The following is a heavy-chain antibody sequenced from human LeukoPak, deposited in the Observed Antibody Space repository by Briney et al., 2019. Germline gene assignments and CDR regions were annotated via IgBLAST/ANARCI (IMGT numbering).Heavy chain of an antibody. CDR2: IIPIFGTA. CDR3: ARDYPGITIFGVVNSYYYYYYYMDV. CDR1: GGTFSSYA. D-gene: IGHD3-3*01. J-gene: IGHJ6*03. V-gene: IGHV1-69*05. Sequence: ASVKVSCKASGGTFSSYAISWVRQAPGQGLEWMGRIIPIFGTANYAQKLQGRVTMTTDTSTSTAYMELRSLRSDDTAVYYCARDYPGITIFGVVNSYYYYYYYMDVWGKGTTVTVSS.